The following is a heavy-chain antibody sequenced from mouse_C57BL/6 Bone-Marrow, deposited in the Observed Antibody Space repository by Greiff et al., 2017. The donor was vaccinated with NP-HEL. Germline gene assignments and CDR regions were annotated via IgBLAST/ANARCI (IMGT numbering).Heavy chain of an antibody. J-gene: IGHJ4*01. Sequence: MKMMESGGGLVKPGGSLKLSCAASGFTFSSYAMSWVRQTPEKRLEWVATISDGGSYTYYPDNVKGRFTISRDNAKNNLYLQMSHLKSEDTAMYYCASVWLLRLYAMDYWGQGTSVTVSS. V-gene: IGHV5-4*03. CDR3: ASVWLLRLYAMDY. CDR2: ISDGGSYT. D-gene: IGHD2-3*01. CDR1: GFTFSSYA.